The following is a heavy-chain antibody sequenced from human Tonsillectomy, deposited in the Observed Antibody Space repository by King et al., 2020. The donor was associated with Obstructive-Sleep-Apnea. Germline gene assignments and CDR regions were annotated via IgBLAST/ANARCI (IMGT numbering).Heavy chain of an antibody. CDR2: INTNTGNP. Sequence: QLVQSGSELKTPGASVKVSCKASGYSFTSYVMNWVRQAPGQGLEWMGRINTNTGNPTYAQGFTGRFVFSLDTSGSTAYLQISSLKAEDTAVYYCARMVYSSSWYRFFDSWGQGTLVTVSS. CDR3: ARMVYSSSWYRFFDS. V-gene: IGHV7-4-1*02. D-gene: IGHD6-13*01. CDR1: GYSFTSYV. J-gene: IGHJ4*02.